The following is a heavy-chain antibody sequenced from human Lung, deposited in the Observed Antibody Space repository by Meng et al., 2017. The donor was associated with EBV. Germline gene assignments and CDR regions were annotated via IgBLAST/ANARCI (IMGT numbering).Heavy chain of an antibody. Sequence: QLGHSWAEVKQPGASVKVFCKASGYTFTSYDGNWVRQATGQGLEWMGWMNPNSGDTGYAQNFQGRLTMTRNTSISTAYMELSSLRSEGTAVYYCARDVYGSGTYRSDPWGQGTLVTVSS. D-gene: IGHD3-10*01. CDR2: MNPNSGDT. CDR1: GYTFTSYD. J-gene: IGHJ5*02. CDR3: ARDVYGSGTYRSDP. V-gene: IGHV1-8*01.